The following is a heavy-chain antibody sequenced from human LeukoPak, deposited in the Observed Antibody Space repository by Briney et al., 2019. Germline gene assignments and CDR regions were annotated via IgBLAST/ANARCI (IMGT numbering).Heavy chain of an antibody. Sequence: PGGSLRLSCAASGFTFSSYSMNWVRQAPGKGLEWVSSISSSSSYIYYADSVKGRFTISRDNAKNSLYLQMNSLRAEDTAVYYCVSDHCSSTSCYMAFDIWGQGTMVTVSS. CDR2: ISSSSSYI. J-gene: IGHJ3*02. CDR1: GFTFSSYS. V-gene: IGHV3-21*01. D-gene: IGHD2-2*02. CDR3: VSDHCSSTSCYMAFDI.